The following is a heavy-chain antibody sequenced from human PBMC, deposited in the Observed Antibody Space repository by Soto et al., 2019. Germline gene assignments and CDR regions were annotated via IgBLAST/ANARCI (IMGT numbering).Heavy chain of an antibody. CDR2: IHDSGSS. J-gene: IGHJ5*02. CDR1: GGSISNYY. CDR3: ATGSCSGGSCYSGWFDP. V-gene: IGHV4-4*07. Sequence: PSETLSLTCTVSGGSISNYYWSWIRQPAGKGLEWLGRIHDSGSSAYNPSLKSRVTMSTDTSKNQFSLNLSSVTAADTAVYYCATGSCSGGSCYSGWFDPWGQGTLVTVSS. D-gene: IGHD2-15*01.